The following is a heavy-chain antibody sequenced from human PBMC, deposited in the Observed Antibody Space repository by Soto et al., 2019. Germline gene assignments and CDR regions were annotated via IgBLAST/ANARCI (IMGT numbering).Heavy chain of an antibody. CDR1: GFSFSRYS. CDR3: ARTYYYDSRWTPAAYFDY. Sequence: GGSLRLSCAASGFSFSRYSMHWVRQAPGKGLEWVSSIHSISRYIYYAGSVKGRLTISRDNAKNSLFLLMSSLRADDTAVYYCARTYYYDSRWTPAAYFDYWGQGTLVTVSS. J-gene: IGHJ4*02. D-gene: IGHD3-22*01. CDR2: IHSISRYI. V-gene: IGHV3-21*01.